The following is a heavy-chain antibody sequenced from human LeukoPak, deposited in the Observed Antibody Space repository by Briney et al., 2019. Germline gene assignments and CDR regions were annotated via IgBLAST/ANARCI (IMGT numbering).Heavy chain of an antibody. J-gene: IGHJ2*01. Sequence: SQTLSLTCTVSGGSISSGDYYWSWIRQPPGKGLEWIGYIYYSGSTYYNPSLKSRVTISVDTSKNQFSLKLSSVTAADMAVYYCARGPLPLWFGELSDWYFDLWGRGTLVTVSS. CDR3: ARGPLPLWFGELSDWYFDL. CDR2: IYYSGST. V-gene: IGHV4-30-4*01. D-gene: IGHD3-10*01. CDR1: GGSISSGDYY.